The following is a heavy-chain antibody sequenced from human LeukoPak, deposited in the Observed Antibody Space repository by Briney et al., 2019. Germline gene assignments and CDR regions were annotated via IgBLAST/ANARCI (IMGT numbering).Heavy chain of an antibody. CDR3: ARGPPLFDP. V-gene: IGHV3-48*01. Sequence: GGSLRLSCAASGFTFSSYDTNWLRQAPGKGLEWVSYISISSSTIYYADSVKGRFTISRDNAKNSLYLQMNSLRAEDTAIYYCARGPPLFDPWGQGTLVTVSS. J-gene: IGHJ5*02. CDR1: GFTFSSYD. CDR2: ISISSSTI.